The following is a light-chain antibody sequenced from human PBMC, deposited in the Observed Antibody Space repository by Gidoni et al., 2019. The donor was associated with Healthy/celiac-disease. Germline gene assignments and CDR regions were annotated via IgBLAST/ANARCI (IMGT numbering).Light chain of an antibody. V-gene: IGKV3-11*01. CDR3: QQRSNWPPAIT. CDR1: QSVSSY. CDR2: DAS. J-gene: IGKJ4*01. Sequence: EIVLTQSPATLSLSPGERATLTCRVSQSVSSYLDWYQQKHGQAPRLLIYDASNWATAIPARFSGSGSGSDFTLTISSIEPEDFAVYYCQQRSNWPPAITFGGGTKVEIK.